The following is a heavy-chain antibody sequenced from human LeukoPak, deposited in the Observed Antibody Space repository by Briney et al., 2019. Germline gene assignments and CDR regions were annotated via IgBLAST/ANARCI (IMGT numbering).Heavy chain of an antibody. V-gene: IGHV1-69*05. CDR1: GGTFSSYA. Sequence: SVKVSCKASGGTFSSYAISWVRQAPGQGLEWMGRIIPIFGTANYAQKFQGRVTITTDESTSTAYMELSRLRSEDTAVYYCARAFGAAAGYDYWGQGTLVTVSS. D-gene: IGHD6-13*01. CDR3: ARAFGAAAGYDY. CDR2: IIPIFGTA. J-gene: IGHJ4*02.